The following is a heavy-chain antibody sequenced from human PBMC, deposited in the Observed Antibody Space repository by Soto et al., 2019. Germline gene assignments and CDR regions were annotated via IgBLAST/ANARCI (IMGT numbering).Heavy chain of an antibody. CDR2: ISYDGSNK. J-gene: IGHJ5*02. Sequence: GGSLRLSCAASGFTFSSYGMHWVRQAPGKGLEWVAVISYDGSNKYYADSVKGRFTISRDNSKNTLYLQMNSLRAEDTAVYYCAKDVEAYAVPVEVGPGFDPWGQGTLVTVSS. CDR1: GFTFSSYG. CDR3: AKDVEAYAVPVEVGPGFDP. V-gene: IGHV3-30*18. D-gene: IGHD2-2*01.